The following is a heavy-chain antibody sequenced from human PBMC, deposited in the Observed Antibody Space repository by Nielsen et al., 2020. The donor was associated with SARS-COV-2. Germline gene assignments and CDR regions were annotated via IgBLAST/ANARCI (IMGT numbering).Heavy chain of an antibody. CDR3: AYTYSSSWLFDAFDI. D-gene: IGHD6-13*01. Sequence: ASVKVSCKASGYTFTSYGISWVRQAPGQGLEWMGWISAYNGNTNYAQKLQGRVTMTTDTSTSTAYMELRSLRSDDTAVYYCAYTYSSSWLFDAFDIWGQGTMVTVSS. CDR1: GYTFTSYG. V-gene: IGHV1-18*01. CDR2: ISAYNGNT. J-gene: IGHJ3*02.